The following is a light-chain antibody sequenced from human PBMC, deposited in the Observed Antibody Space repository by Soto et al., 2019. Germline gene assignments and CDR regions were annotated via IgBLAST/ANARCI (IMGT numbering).Light chain of an antibody. CDR3: SSYTSTNTRL. J-gene: IGLJ2*01. V-gene: IGLV2-8*01. CDR1: SSDVGGYHY. CDR2: EVT. Sequence: QSVLTQPPSASGSPGQSVTISCTGTSSDVGGYHYVSWYQQHPGKAPKLMIHEVTKRPSGVPDRFSGSKSGNTASLTISGLRAEDEADYYCSSYTSTNTRLFGGGTKLTVL.